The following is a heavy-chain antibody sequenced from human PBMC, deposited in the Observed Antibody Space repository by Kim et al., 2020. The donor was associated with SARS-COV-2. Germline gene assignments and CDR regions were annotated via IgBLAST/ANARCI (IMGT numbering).Heavy chain of an antibody. CDR3: ARVSAYYDILTGRKQRRGWFDP. Sequence: SETLSLTCAVYGGSFSGYYWSWIRQPPGKGLEWIGEINHSGSTNYNPSLKSRVTISVDTSKNQFSLKLSSVTAADTAVYYCARVSAYYDILTGRKQRRGWFDPWGQGTLVTVSS. CDR1: GGSFSGYY. CDR2: INHSGST. D-gene: IGHD3-9*01. J-gene: IGHJ5*02. V-gene: IGHV4-34*01.